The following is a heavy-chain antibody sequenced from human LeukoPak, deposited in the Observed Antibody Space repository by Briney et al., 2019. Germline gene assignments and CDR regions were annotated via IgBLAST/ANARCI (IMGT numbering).Heavy chain of an antibody. Sequence: SETLSLTCAVYGGSFSGYYLSWIRQPPGQGLEWIGEINHSGSTNYNPSLKRRVTISVDTSKNQSSLKLSSVTAADTAVYYCARGSAMANDYWGQGTLVTVSS. J-gene: IGHJ4*02. V-gene: IGHV4-34*01. D-gene: IGHD5-18*01. CDR2: INHSGST. CDR3: ARGSAMANDY. CDR1: GGSFSGYY.